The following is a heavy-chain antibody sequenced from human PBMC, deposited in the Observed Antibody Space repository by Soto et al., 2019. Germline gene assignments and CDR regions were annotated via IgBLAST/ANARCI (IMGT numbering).Heavy chain of an antibody. J-gene: IGHJ5*02. CDR1: GGTFSSYA. D-gene: IGHD3-22*01. CDR3: ARDGYYYDSNLYNWFDP. CDR2: VIPIFGTA. V-gene: IGHV1-69*13. Sequence: GASVKVSCKASGGTFSSYAISWVRQAPGQGLEWMGGVIPIFGTANYAQKFQGRVTITADESTSTAYMELSSLRSEDTAVYYCARDGYYYDSNLYNWFDPWGQGTLVTVSS.